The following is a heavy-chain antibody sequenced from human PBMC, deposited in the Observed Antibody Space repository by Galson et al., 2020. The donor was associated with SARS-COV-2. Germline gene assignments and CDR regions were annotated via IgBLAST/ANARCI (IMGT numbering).Heavy chain of an antibody. D-gene: IGHD3-10*01. CDR2: ISSYGGST. CDR3: ASNGSMGPHYYYYMDV. CDR1: GFTFSSYA. J-gene: IGHJ6*03. Sequence: GGSLRLSCAASGFTFSSYAMHWVRQAPGKGLEYVSAISSYGGSTYYANSVKGRFTISRDNSKNTLYLQMGSLRAEDMAVYYCASNGSMGPHYYYYMDVWGKGTTVTISS. V-gene: IGHV3-64*01.